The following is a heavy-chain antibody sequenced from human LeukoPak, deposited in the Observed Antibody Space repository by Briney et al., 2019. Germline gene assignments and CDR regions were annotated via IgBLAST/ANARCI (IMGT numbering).Heavy chain of an antibody. J-gene: IGHJ4*02. CDR2: ISSSGSTI. D-gene: IGHD5-24*01. Sequence: PGGSLRLSCAASGFTFSDYSMTWIRQAPGKGLEWVSYISSSGSTIYYADSVKGRFTISRDNAENSLYLQMNSLRAEDTAVYYCARGKDGYKRGYPLGFDYWGQGTLVTVSS. CDR1: GFTFSDYS. V-gene: IGHV3-11*01. CDR3: ARGKDGYKRGYPLGFDY.